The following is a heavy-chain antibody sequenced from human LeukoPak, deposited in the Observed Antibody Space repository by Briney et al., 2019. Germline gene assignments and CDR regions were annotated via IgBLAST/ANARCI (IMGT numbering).Heavy chain of an antibody. J-gene: IGHJ5*02. CDR3: ARDIVVVVAAIGGNWFDP. D-gene: IGHD2-15*01. CDR1: GYTFTGYY. Sequence: GASVKVSCKPSGYTFTGYYMHWVRQAPGQRLEGMGWINPNSGGTNYAQKLQGRVTMTRDTSISTAYMELSRLRSDDTAVYYRARDIVVVVAAIGGNWFDPWGQGTLVTVSS. V-gene: IGHV1-2*02. CDR2: INPNSGGT.